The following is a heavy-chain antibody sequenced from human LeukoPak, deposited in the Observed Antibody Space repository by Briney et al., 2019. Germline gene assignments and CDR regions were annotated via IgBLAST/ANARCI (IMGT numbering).Heavy chain of an antibody. D-gene: IGHD6-13*01. V-gene: IGHV1-69*06. J-gene: IGHJ4*02. CDR1: GGTFSSYA. CDR2: IIPIFGTA. CDR3: ARGIAAAGTIYYFDY. Sequence: SVKVSCKASGGTFSSYAISWVRQAPGQGLEWMGGIIPIFGTANYAQKFQGRVTITADKSTSIAYMELSSLRSEDTAVYYCARGIAAAGTIYYFDYWGQGTLVTVSS.